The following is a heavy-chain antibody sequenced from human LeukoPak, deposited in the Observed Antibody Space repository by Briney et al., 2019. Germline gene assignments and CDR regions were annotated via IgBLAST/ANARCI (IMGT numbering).Heavy chain of an antibody. D-gene: IGHD5-24*01. CDR3: AKREGPNNGPIDS. J-gene: IGHJ4*02. CDR2: INARGSDI. Sequence: GGSLRLSCSASGFTFTSSAMTWVRQAPGTGLEWVSAINARGSDIYYADSVKGRFTISRDIFKNTLYLQMSSLRAGDTAVYYCAKREGPNNGPIDSWGQGTLVTVSS. CDR1: GFTFTSSA. V-gene: IGHV3-23*01.